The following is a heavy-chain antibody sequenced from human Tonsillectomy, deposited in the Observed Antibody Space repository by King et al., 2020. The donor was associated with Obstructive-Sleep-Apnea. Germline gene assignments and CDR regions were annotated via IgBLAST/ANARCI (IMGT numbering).Heavy chain of an antibody. CDR2: IRSKAYGGTT. V-gene: IGHV3-49*03. Sequence: VQLVESGGGLVQPGRSLRLSCTASGFNFGDYAISWFRQAPGKGLEWVGFIRSKAYGGTTEYAASVKGRFTISRDDSESIAYLQMNSLKTEDTAVYYCTRENWNRSFDPWGQGTLVTVSS. CDR1: GFNFGDYA. J-gene: IGHJ5*02. CDR3: TRENWNRSFDP. D-gene: IGHD1-1*01.